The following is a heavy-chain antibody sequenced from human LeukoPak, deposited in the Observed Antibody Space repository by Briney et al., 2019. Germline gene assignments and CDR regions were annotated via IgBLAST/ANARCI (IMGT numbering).Heavy chain of an antibody. Sequence: GGSLRLSCAASGFTFDDYAMHWVRQAPGKGLEWVSGISWNSGSIGYADSVKGRFTISRDNAKNSLYLQMNSLRVEDTALYYCAKDRGGASFYYFDYWGQGTLVTVSS. CDR2: ISWNSGSI. V-gene: IGHV3-9*01. D-gene: IGHD3-16*01. CDR3: AKDRGGASFYYFDY. CDR1: GFTFDDYA. J-gene: IGHJ4*02.